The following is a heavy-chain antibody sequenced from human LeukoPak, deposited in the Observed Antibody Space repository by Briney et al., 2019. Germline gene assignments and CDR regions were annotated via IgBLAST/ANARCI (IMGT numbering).Heavy chain of an antibody. J-gene: IGHJ1*01. Sequence: GGSLRLSCAASGFTFSSYSMNWVRQAPGKGLEWVSSISSSSRSYIYYADSVKGRFTISRDNAKNSLYLQMNSLRAEDTAVYYCARDTFYDFWSGRGIEHWGQGTLVTVSS. V-gene: IGHV3-21*04. CDR2: ISSSSRSYI. CDR1: GFTFSSYS. CDR3: ARDTFYDFWSGRGIEH. D-gene: IGHD3-3*01.